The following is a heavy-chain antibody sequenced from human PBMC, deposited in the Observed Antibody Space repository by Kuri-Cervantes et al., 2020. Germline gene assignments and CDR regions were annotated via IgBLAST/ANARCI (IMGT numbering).Heavy chain of an antibody. CDR2: ISAYNGDT. J-gene: IGHJ6*03. V-gene: IGHV1-18*01. D-gene: IGHD1-1*01. CDR1: GYTFTSYG. Sequence: ASAKVSCKASGYTFTSYGISWVRQAPGQGLEWMGWISAYNGDTNYAQKLQGRVTMTTDTSTSTAYMELSSLRSEDTAVYFCARCRGFSFGYPTQLASYYYVDVWGEGTTVTVSS. CDR3: ARCRGFSFGYPTQLASYYYVDV.